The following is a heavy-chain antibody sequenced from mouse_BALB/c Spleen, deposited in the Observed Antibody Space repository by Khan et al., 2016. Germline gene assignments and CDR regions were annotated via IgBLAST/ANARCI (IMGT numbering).Heavy chain of an antibody. CDR1: GYSITSDYA. D-gene: IGHD1-1*01. V-gene: IGHV3-2*02. J-gene: IGHJ3*01. Sequence: EVQLQESGPGLVKPSQSLSLTCSVTGYSITSDYAWNWLRQFPGSKLEWMGYITYSGSTSYTPSLKSRISITRDTTKNQFFLQLNSVTTEDTATYYCARDDYGSSFFDYWGQGTLVTVSA. CDR3: ARDDYGSSFFDY. CDR2: ITYSGST.